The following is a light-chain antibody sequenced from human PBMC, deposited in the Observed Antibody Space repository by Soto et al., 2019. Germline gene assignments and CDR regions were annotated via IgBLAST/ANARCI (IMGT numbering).Light chain of an antibody. V-gene: IGLV3-12*02. J-gene: IGLJ7*01. CDR2: SDS. Sequence: SYELTQQHSWPWATARMARSPWGEKTMGSKAVHWYQQKPGQDPVLVIYSDSNRPSGIPERFSGSNPGNTATLTISRIEAGDEADYYCQVWDSSSDHAVFGGGTQLTVL. CDR3: QVWDSSSDHAV. CDR1: TMGSKA.